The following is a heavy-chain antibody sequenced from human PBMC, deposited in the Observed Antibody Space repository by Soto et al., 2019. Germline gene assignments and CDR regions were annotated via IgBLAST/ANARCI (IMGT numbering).Heavy chain of an antibody. V-gene: IGHV1-8*01. J-gene: IGHJ3*02. CDR2: MNPNSGNT. CDR1: GYTFTSYD. D-gene: IGHD3-16*02. CDR3: AREGYDYIWGSYRQETHAFDI. Sequence: ASVKVSCKASGYTFTSYDINWVRQATGQGLEWMGWMNPNSGNTGYAQKFQGRVTMTRNTSISTAYMELSSLRSEDTAVYYCAREGYDYIWGSYRQETHAFDIWGQGTMVTVSS.